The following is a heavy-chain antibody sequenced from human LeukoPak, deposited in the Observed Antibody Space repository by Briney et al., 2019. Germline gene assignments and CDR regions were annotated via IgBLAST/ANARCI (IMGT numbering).Heavy chain of an antibody. V-gene: IGHV3-23*01. CDR2: ISGSGGST. CDR3: AKGGKWDVTPFDY. CDR1: GFTFSSYA. Sequence: GGSLRLSCAASGFTFSSYAMSWVRQAPGKGLEWVSAISGSGGSTYYADSVKGRFTISRNNSKNTLYLQVNSLRAEDTAVYYCAKGGKWDVTPFDYWGQGTLVTVSS. J-gene: IGHJ4*02. D-gene: IGHD1-26*01.